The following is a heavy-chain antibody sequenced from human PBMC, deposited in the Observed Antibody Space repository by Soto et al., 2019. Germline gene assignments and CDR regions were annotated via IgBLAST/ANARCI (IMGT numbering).Heavy chain of an antibody. CDR1: GGSISSGGYY. CDR2: IYYSGST. D-gene: IGHD3-10*01. CDR3: ASLYYYGSGSYLD. J-gene: IGHJ1*01. V-gene: IGHV4-31*03. Sequence: QVQLQESGPGLVKPSQTLSLTCTVSGGSISSGGYYWSWIRQHPGKGLEWIGYIYYSGSTYYNPSILSWITMSADTSKNQFSLKLSSVTAADTAVYYCASLYYYGSGSYLDWGQGTLVTVSS.